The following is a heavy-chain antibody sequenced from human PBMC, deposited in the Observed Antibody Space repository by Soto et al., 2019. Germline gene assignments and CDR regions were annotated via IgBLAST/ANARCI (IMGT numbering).Heavy chain of an antibody. J-gene: IGHJ4*02. CDR2: MEPSNGRT. V-gene: IGHV1-8*01. CDR1: GYSFTSLD. CDR3: ARGVSAGVDY. Sequence: QVQLVQSGAEVREPGASVKVSCKASGYSFTSLDINWVRQTAGQGLEWMGWMEPSNGRTGYAQKFQGRVTMTRDTSINTAYMELTTLTSDDTAFYYCARGVSAGVDYWGQGTLVTVSS. D-gene: IGHD1-26*01.